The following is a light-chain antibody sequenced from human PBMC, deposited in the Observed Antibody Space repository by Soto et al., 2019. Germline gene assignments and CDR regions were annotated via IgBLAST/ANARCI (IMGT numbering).Light chain of an antibody. CDR1: QSVSSY. Sequence: EIVLTQSPATLSLSPGERATLSCRASQSVSSYLDWYQQKPGQAPRLLIYAASNRPTGIPARFSGSGSGTYFTLTISSLEPEDFAFYYCQQRSNSPRKFGRGTKVEIK. CDR3: QQRSNSPRK. V-gene: IGKV3-11*01. CDR2: AAS. J-gene: IGKJ1*01.